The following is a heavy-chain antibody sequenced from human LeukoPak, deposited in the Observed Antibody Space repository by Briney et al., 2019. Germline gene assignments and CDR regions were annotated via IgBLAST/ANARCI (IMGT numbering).Heavy chain of an antibody. D-gene: IGHD1-1*01. J-gene: IGHJ4*02. CDR2: ISSSSSYT. CDR1: GFTFSSYS. Sequence: GGSLRLSCAASGFTFSSYSMNWVRQAPGKGLEWVSSISSSSSYTYYADSVKGRFTISRDNAKNSLYLQMNSLRVDDTAVYYCARGWSDSSPYDCWGQGTLVTVSS. CDR3: ARGWSDSSPYDC. V-gene: IGHV3-21*01.